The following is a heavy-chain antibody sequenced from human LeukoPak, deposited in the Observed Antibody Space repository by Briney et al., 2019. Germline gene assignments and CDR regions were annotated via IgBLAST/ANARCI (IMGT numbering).Heavy chain of an antibody. CDR2: IRYDGKIK. V-gene: IGHV3-30*02. J-gene: IGHJ4*02. CDR1: GFNFSYYG. D-gene: IGHD1-26*01. CDR3: AQDRFGDVAYYREGY. Sequence: GGSLRLSCAASGFNFSYYGMHWVRQAPGKGLEWVAFIRYDGKIKFYADSVKDRFTISRDNSMATLYLQMNSLRGDDTAIYYCAQDRFGDVAYYREGYWGQGTLVTVSS.